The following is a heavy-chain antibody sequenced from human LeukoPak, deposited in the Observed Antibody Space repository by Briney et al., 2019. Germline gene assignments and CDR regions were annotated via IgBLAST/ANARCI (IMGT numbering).Heavy chain of an antibody. CDR3: ARGRPHGNDY. CDR2: IASDGSST. J-gene: IGHJ4*02. CDR1: GFTFSGYA. D-gene: IGHD4-23*01. Sequence: GGSLRLSCVASGFTFSGYAMNWVRQAPGKGLVWVSRIASDGSSTTYADSVKGRFSISRDNAKNTLYLQMNSLRVEDTAVYYCARGRPHGNDYWGQGTLVTVSS. V-gene: IGHV3-74*01.